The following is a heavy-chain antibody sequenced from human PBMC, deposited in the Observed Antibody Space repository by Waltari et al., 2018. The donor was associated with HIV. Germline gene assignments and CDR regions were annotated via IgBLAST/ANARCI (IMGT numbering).Heavy chain of an antibody. CDR1: GYRVTTYW. J-gene: IGHJ4*02. V-gene: IGHV5-51*01. CDR3: ARPGLAYCGGDCYYHF. Sequence: VQLVQSGTEVKKPGESLTISCKASGYRVTTYWLAWVRQRPGKGLEWMGIVSPVDSETSYSPSFEGQVTISVDKSIATAYLQWSSLTASDSAVYYCARPGLAYCGGDCYYHFWGQGTLVSVSS. D-gene: IGHD2-21*02. CDR2: VSPVDSET.